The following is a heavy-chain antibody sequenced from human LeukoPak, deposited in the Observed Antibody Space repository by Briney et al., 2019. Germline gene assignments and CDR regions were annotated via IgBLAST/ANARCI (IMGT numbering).Heavy chain of an antibody. CDR1: GFTFSSYA. J-gene: IGHJ6*03. CDR3: ARETYDFWSGYYTGYYYYMDV. D-gene: IGHD3-3*01. CDR2: ISGSGGST. Sequence: GGSLRLSCAASGFTFSSYAMSWVRQAPGKGLEWVSAISGSGGSTYYADSVKGRFTISRDNAKNSLYLQMNSLRAEDTAVYYCARETYDFWSGYYTGYYYYMDVWGKGTTVTVSS. V-gene: IGHV3-23*01.